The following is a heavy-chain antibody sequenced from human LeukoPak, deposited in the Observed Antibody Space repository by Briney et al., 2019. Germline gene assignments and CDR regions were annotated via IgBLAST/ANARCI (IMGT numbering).Heavy chain of an antibody. J-gene: IGHJ4*02. CDR1: GFTFSSYA. CDR2: ISYDGSNK. V-gene: IGHV3-30*04. CDR3: ARDRVGLFDY. Sequence: GGSLRLSCAASGFTFSSYAMHWVRQAPGKGLEWVAVISYDGSNKYYADSVKGRFTISRDNSKNTLYLQMNSLRAEDTAVYYCARDRVGLFDYWGQGTLVTVSS. D-gene: IGHD1-26*01.